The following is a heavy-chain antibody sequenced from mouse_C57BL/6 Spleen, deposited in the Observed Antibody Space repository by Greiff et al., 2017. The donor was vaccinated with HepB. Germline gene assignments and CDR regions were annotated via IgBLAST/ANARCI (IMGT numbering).Heavy chain of an antibody. CDR1: GFTFSSYA. V-gene: IGHV5-9-1*02. J-gene: IGHJ1*03. CDR3: TRDNYYGSSYWYIEV. D-gene: IGHD1-1*01. Sequence: EVMLVDSGAGLVQPGGSLKLSCAASGFTFSSYAMSWVRQTPEKRLEWVAYISSGGDYIYYADTVKGRFTISRDNARNTLYLQMSSLKSEDTAMYYGTRDNYYGSSYWYIEVWGTGTTVTVYS. CDR2: ISSGGDYI.